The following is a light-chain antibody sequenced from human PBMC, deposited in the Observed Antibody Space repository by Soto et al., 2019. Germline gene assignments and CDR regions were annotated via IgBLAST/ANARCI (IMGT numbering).Light chain of an antibody. V-gene: IGKV1-5*01. CDR1: QTISIW. CDR2: DAS. CDR3: QQYNSYRT. Sequence: DVQMTQSPSTLSAPVGHRVTITCRARQTISIWLAWYQQKPGKAPKLLIYDASILESGVPSRFSGSGSGTEFTLTISSLQPDDFATYYCQQYNSYRTFGQGTKVDIK. J-gene: IGKJ1*01.